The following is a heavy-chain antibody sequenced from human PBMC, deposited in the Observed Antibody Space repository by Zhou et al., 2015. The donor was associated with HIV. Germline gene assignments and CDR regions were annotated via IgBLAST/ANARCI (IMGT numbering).Heavy chain of an antibody. CDR2: ISAYNGNT. D-gene: IGHD3-22*01. CDR3: ARDQGHDSSGYPLGYFDY. J-gene: IGHJ4*02. V-gene: IGHV1-18*01. Sequence: SWVRQAPGQGLEWMGWISAYNGNTNYAQKFQGRVTITADKSTSTAYMELSSLRSEDTAVYYCARDQGHDSSGYPLGYFDYWGQGTLVTVSS.